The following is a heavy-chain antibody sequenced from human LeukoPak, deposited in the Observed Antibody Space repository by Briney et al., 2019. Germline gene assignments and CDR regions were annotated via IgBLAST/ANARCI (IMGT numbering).Heavy chain of an antibody. J-gene: IGHJ3*02. CDR1: GGSISSSSYY. D-gene: IGHD3-22*01. CDR3: ARVTYYYDSSGYYRAVDI. Sequence: SETLSLTCTVSGGSISSSSYYWGWIRQPPGKGLEWIGSIYYSGSTYYNPSLKSRVTISVDTSKNQFSLKLSSVTAADTAVYYCARVTYYYDSSGYYRAVDIWGQGTMVTVSS. V-gene: IGHV4-39*01. CDR2: IYYSGST.